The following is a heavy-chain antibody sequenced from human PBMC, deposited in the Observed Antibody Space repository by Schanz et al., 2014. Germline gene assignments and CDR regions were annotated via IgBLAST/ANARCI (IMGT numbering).Heavy chain of an antibody. V-gene: IGHV3-23*01. D-gene: IGHD1-26*01. CDR2: ISSGGGST. Sequence: EVQLLESGGGLVQPGGSLRLSCASSGFSFTTYAMSWVRQAPGKGLEWVSSISSGGGSTYYADSVKGRFTISRDNFKGALYLQMSSLRAEDTAVYYCARDHTTESYYSAGPPIDYWGQGTLLTVSS. CDR1: GFSFTTYA. CDR3: ARDHTTESYYSAGPPIDY. J-gene: IGHJ4*02.